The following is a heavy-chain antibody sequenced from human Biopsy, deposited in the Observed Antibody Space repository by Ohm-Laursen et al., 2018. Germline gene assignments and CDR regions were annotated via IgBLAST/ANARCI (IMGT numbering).Heavy chain of an antibody. CDR3: AKRGVERGRPLAY. CDR1: GGTFSSFG. Sequence: SSVKVSCKASGGTFSSFGISWVRQAPGQGLEWMGEINSMFGTTNYAQTFQGGVTITADESTSTAYMEVSSLRSEDTAVYYCAKRGVERGRPLAYWGQGTLVTVSS. J-gene: IGHJ4*02. CDR2: INSMFGTT. D-gene: IGHD1-1*01. V-gene: IGHV1-69*01.